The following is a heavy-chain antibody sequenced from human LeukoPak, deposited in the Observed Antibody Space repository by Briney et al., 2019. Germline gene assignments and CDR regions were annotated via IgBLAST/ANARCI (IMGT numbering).Heavy chain of an antibody. CDR3: AKGRSNIVANYFDY. V-gene: IGHV3-23*01. CDR2: ISGSGGST. Sequence: AGGSLRLSCAASGFTFSSYAMSWVRQAPGKGLEWVSAISGSGGSTYYADSVKGRFTISRDNSKNTLYLQMNSLRAEDTAVYYCAKGRSNIVANYFDYWGQGTLVTVSS. D-gene: IGHD5-12*01. CDR1: GFTFSSYA. J-gene: IGHJ4*02.